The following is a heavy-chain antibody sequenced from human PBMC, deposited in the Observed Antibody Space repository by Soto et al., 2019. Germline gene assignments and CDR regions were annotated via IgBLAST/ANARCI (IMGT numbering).Heavy chain of an antibody. J-gene: IGHJ5*02. V-gene: IGHV6-1*01. CDR2: TYYRSTWYN. Sequence: SQTLSLTCAISGDSVSSNSAAWNWIRQSPSRGLEWLGRTYYRSTWYNDYAVSVKSRITINPDTSKNQFSLQLNSVTPEDTAVYYCARAYYYGSGSPPRFDPWGQGTLVTVS. CDR1: GDSVSSNSAA. CDR3: ARAYYYGSGSPPRFDP. D-gene: IGHD3-10*01.